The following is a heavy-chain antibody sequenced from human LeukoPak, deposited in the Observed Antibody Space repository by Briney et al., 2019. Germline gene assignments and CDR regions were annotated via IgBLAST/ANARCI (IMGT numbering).Heavy chain of an antibody. Sequence: RASVTVSCKASGYTFTGYYMHWVRQAPGQGLEWMGWINPNSGGTNYAQKFQGRVTMTRDTSISTAYMELSRLRSDDTAVYYCAREPPVASPTYYDFWSGYYGYYYYYGMDVWGQGTTVTVSS. CDR1: GYTFTGYY. D-gene: IGHD3-3*01. CDR2: INPNSGGT. J-gene: IGHJ6*02. V-gene: IGHV1-2*02. CDR3: AREPPVASPTYYDFWSGYYGYYYYYGMDV.